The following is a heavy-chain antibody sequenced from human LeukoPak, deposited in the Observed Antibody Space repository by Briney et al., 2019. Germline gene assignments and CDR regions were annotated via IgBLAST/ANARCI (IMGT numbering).Heavy chain of an antibody. CDR1: GFTFSSYG. Sequence: GGSLRLSCAASGFTFSSYGMHWVRQAPGKGLEWVAVISYDGSNKYYADSVKGRFTISRDNSKNTLYLQMNSPRAEDTAVYCCAKDDLDIVVVPAAILYWGQGTLVTVSS. CDR2: ISYDGSNK. CDR3: AKDDLDIVVVPAAILY. V-gene: IGHV3-30*18. J-gene: IGHJ4*02. D-gene: IGHD2-2*01.